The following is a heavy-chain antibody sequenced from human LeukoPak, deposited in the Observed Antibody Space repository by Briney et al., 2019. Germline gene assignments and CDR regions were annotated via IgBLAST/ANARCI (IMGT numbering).Heavy chain of an antibody. CDR2: TYYRSKSYN. D-gene: IGHD3-22*01. J-gene: IGHJ4*02. CDR1: GDSVSSNSDA. V-gene: IGHV6-1*01. Sequence: SQALSLTCAISGDSVSSNSDAWNWIRQSPSRGLEWLGRTYYRSKSYNDYAVSVKSRITINPDTSKNQFSLQLNSVTPEDTAVYYCARRGYDSSGRSSGYFDYWGQGTLVTVSS. CDR3: ARRGYDSSGRSSGYFDY.